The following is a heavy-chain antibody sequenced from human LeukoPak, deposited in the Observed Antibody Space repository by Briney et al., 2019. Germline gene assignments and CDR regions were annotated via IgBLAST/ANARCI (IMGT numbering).Heavy chain of an antibody. CDR2: ISGSGGNT. V-gene: IGHV3-23*01. CDR1: GFTFSSYA. J-gene: IGHJ6*03. CDR3: AKCVRYCTNGVCFLNYMDV. D-gene: IGHD2-8*01. Sequence: GGSLRLSCAASGFTFSSYAITWVRQAPGKGLEWVSAISGSGGNTYYADSVKGRFTISRDNSKNTLSLQMNSLRAEDTAVYYCAKCVRYCTNGVCFLNYMDVWGKGTTVTVSS.